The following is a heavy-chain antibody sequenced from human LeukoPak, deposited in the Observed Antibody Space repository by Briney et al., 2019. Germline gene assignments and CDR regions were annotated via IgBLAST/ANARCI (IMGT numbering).Heavy chain of an antibody. D-gene: IGHD6-6*01. CDR1: ELTFHSYE. V-gene: IGHV3-48*03. Sequence: PAGSLSLSCAASELTFHSYEIICVRHPPGKGLELVSYISNTGSTIYYEDSVKGHLTTSRDNAKNSLYLQMNSLRAEDTAVYYCAREYSSSYGNVFDFWAQSALVPVSS. CDR3: AREYSSSYGNVFDF. J-gene: IGHJ4*02. CDR2: ISNTGSTI.